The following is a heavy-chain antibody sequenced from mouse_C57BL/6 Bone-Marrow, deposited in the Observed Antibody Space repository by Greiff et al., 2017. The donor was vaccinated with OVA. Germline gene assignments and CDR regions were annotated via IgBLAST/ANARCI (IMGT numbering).Heavy chain of an antibody. J-gene: IGHJ1*03. CDR2: IYPSDSET. CDR1: GYTFTSYW. V-gene: IGHV1-61*01. CDR3: ARSSAYWYFDV. Sequence: QVQLQQPGAELVRPGSSVKLSCKASGYTFTSYWMDWVKQRPGQGLEWIGNIYPSDSETHYNQKFKDKATLTVDKSSSTAYMQLSSLTSEDSAVYYCARSSAYWYFDVWGTGTTVTVSS.